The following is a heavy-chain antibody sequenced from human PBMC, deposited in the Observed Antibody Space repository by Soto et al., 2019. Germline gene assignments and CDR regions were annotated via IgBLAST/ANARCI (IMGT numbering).Heavy chain of an antibody. V-gene: IGHV4-4*02. Sequence: QVQLQESGPGLVKPSGTLSLTCAVSGGSISSSNWWSWVRQPPGKGLEWIGEIYHSGSTNYNPSLKSRVPISVDKSKNQFSLKLSSVTAADTAVYYCARCLGYIAARLSNWFDPWGQGTLVTVSS. CDR2: IYHSGST. CDR1: GGSISSSNW. J-gene: IGHJ5*02. D-gene: IGHD6-6*01. CDR3: ARCLGYIAARLSNWFDP.